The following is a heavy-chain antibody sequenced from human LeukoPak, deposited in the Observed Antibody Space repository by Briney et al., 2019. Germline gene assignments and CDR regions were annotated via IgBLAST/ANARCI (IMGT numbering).Heavy chain of an antibody. CDR2: INHSGST. J-gene: IGHJ4*02. D-gene: IGHD3-16*02. Sequence: PSETLSLTCAVYGGSFSGYYWSWIRQPPGKGLEWIGEINHSGSTNYNPSLKSRVTISVDTSKNQFSLKLSSVTAADTAVYYCARWDYDYVWGSYRYDYWGQGTLVTVSS. V-gene: IGHV4-34*01. CDR3: ARWDYDYVWGSYRYDY. CDR1: GGSFSGYY.